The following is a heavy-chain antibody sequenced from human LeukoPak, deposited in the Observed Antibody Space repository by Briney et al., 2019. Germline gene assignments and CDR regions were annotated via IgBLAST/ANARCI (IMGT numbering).Heavy chain of an antibody. D-gene: IGHD3-9*01. CDR3: ARGAKYYDILTI. V-gene: IGHV1-3*01. CDR1: GYTFTSYA. J-gene: IGHJ4*02. CDR2: INAGNGNT. Sequence: GASVRVSCKASGYTFTSYAMHWVRQAPGQRLEWMGWINAGNGNTKYSQKFQGRVTITRDTSGSTAYMELSSLRSEDTAVYYCARGAKYYDILTIWGQGTLVTVSS.